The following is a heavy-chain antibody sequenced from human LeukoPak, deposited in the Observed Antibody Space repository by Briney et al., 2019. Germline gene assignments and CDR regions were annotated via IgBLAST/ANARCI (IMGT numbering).Heavy chain of an antibody. J-gene: IGHJ4*02. CDR2: SNPSSGDT. V-gene: IGHV1-2*02. CDR1: GYTFTAQY. Sequence: ASVKVSCKASGYTFTAQYIDWVRQAPGQGLEWMGWSNPSSGDTHYAQKFQVRVTMTRDTSISTAFMELSRLRSDDSAIYYCAKEGYDGSYFRLDFWGQGTLVIVSS. D-gene: IGHD3-10*01. CDR3: AKEGYDGSYFRLDF.